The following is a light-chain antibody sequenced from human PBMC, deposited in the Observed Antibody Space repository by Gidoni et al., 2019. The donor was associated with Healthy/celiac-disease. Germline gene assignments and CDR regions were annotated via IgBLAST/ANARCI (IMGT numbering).Light chain of an antibody. CDR1: QSISSW. J-gene: IGKJ2*01. CDR3: QQYNSYSPLKT. CDR2: KAS. V-gene: IGKV1-5*03. Sequence: DIQMTQSPSTLSSSVGDRVTITCRASQSISSWLAWYQQKPGKAPKLLIYKASSLEIGVTSRFSGSGSGTESTFTISSLQPDDFATYYCQQYNSYSPLKTFGQGTKLEIK.